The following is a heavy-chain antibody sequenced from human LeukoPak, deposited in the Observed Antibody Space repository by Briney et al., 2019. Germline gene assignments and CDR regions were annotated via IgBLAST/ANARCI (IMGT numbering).Heavy chain of an antibody. CDR2: INPTSGGT. D-gene: IGHD3-16*01. V-gene: IGHV1-2*02. J-gene: IGHJ4*02. CDR3: ATALSLADFDY. Sequence: ASVKVSCKASGYTFTGYYMHWVRQAPGQGFEWMGWINPTSGGTNYAQKFQGRVTMTRDTSISTAYMELSSLRSDDAAFYYCATALSLADFDYWGQGTLVAVSS. CDR1: GYTFTGYY.